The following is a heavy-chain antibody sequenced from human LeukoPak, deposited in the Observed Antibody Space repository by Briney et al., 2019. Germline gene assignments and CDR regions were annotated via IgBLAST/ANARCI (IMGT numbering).Heavy chain of an antibody. CDR3: ARGDLYDGGGRNWFDP. CDR1: GGSLSGFY. V-gene: IGHV4-34*01. J-gene: IGHJ5*02. Sequence: SETLSLTCVVYGGSLSGFYWSWIRQPPGKGLEWIGEINHRGSTNYSPSLKSRVTMSVDTSKNQFSLNLRSVTAADTAVYYCARGDLYDGGGRNWFDPWGQGTLVTVSS. CDR2: INHRGST. D-gene: IGHD3-16*01.